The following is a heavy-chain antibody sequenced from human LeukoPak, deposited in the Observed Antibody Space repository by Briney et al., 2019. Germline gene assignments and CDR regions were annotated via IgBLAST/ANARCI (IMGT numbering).Heavy chain of an antibody. CDR3: ARGCSSTSCFFDY. CDR1: GYPFTTYG. V-gene: IGHV1-2*02. D-gene: IGHD2-2*01. J-gene: IGHJ4*02. Sequence: ASVKVSCKTSGYPFTTYGINWVRQAPGQGLEWMGWINPNSGGTNYAQKFQGRVTMTRDTSISTAYMELSRLRSDDTAVYYCARGCSSTSCFFDYWGQGTLVTVSS. CDR2: INPNSGGT.